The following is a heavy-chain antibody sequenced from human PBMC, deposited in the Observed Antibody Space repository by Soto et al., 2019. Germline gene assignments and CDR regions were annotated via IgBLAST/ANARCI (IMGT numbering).Heavy chain of an antibody. D-gene: IGHD2-2*01. CDR3: SHRSSTSGVFDY. CDR1: GFSLSTSGVG. Sequence: QITLKESGPTLVKPTQTLTLTCTFSGFSLSTSGVGVGWIRQPPGKALEWLALIYWDGDERDSPSLRTRLTITMDTSKSQLVITMIIMDPVDTATYYCSHRSSTSGVFDYWGQGTLVTVSS. V-gene: IGHV2-5*02. CDR2: IYWDGDE. J-gene: IGHJ4*02.